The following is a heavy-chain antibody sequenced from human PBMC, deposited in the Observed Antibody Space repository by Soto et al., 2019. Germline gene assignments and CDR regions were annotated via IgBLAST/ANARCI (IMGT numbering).Heavy chain of an antibody. Sequence: QVQLVESGGGLVKPGGSLRLSCAASGFTFSDYYMSWIRQAPGKGLEWVSYISSSSSYTNYADSVKGRFTISRDNTKNSLYLQMNSLRAEDTAVYYCARVGIAVAGPPPDYWGQGTLVTVSS. D-gene: IGHD6-19*01. CDR2: ISSSSSYT. CDR1: GFTFSDYY. CDR3: ARVGIAVAGPPPDY. V-gene: IGHV3-11*06. J-gene: IGHJ4*02.